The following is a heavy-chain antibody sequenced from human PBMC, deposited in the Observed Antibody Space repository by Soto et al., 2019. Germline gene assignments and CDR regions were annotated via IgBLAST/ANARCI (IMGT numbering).Heavy chain of an antibody. Sequence: GGSLRLSGAASGFTFSNYAMRWVRQAPGKGLEWVSLISGSGGSTYYADSVKGRFTISRDTSKNTLYLQMNSLRAEDTAIYYCARDLVAKPDYWGQGTLVTVSS. J-gene: IGHJ4*02. CDR1: GFTFSNYA. CDR3: ARDLVAKPDY. CDR2: ISGSGGST. V-gene: IGHV3-23*01. D-gene: IGHD2-21*01.